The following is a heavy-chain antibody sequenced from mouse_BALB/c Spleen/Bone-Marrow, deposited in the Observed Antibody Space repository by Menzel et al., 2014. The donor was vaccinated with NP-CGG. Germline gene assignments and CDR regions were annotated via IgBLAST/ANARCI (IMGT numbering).Heavy chain of an antibody. V-gene: IGHV14-3*02. CDR1: GFNIXDTY. Sequence: EVKLMESGAELVKPGASVKLSCTASGFNIXDTYMHWVKQRPEQGLEWIGRIDPANGNTKYDPKFQGKATITADTSSNTAYLQLSSLTSEDTAVYYCARGLLQYYYAMDYWGQGTSVTVSS. J-gene: IGHJ4*01. CDR3: ARGLLQYYYAMDY. CDR2: IDPANGNT. D-gene: IGHD2-3*01.